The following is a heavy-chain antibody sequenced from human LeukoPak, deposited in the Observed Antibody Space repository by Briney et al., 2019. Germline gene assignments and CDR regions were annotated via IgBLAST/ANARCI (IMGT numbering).Heavy chain of an antibody. Sequence: PGGSLRLSCAASEFTVSSNYMSWVRQAPGKGLEWVSVIYSGGSTYYADSVKGRFTISRDNSKNTLYLQMNSLRAEDTAVYYCARGADYYYYYMDVWGKGTTVTVSS. CDR1: EFTVSSNY. CDR3: ARGADYYYYYMDV. V-gene: IGHV3-66*02. J-gene: IGHJ6*03. CDR2: IYSGGST.